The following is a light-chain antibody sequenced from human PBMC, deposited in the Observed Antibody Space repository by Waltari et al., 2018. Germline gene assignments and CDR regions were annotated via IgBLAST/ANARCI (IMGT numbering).Light chain of an antibody. J-gene: IGKJ1*01. CDR2: WAS. CDR3: QQYYSTPPT. CDR1: QRLLSGPNKKNY. V-gene: IGKV4-1*01. Sequence: DIVMTQSPDSLAVSLGERATINCKSTQRLLSGPNKKNYLAWYQQKPGQPPKLLICWASIRESGVPDRFSGSGSGTDFTLTISSLQAEDVAVYYCQQYYSTPPTFGQGTKVEIK.